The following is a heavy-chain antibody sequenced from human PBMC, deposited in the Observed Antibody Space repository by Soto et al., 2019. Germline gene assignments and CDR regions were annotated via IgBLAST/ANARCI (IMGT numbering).Heavy chain of an antibody. CDR1: GFSFSGSA. V-gene: IGHV3-73*01. CDR3: TRHLADY. Sequence: EVQLVESGGGLVQPGGSLKLSCAASGFSFSGSAMHWVRQASGKGLEWVGRVRSKANSYATAYAASVQGRFTISRDDSKNTAYLQMNSLKTEDTAVYYCTRHLADYWGQGTLFTVSS. CDR2: VRSKANSYAT. J-gene: IGHJ4*02.